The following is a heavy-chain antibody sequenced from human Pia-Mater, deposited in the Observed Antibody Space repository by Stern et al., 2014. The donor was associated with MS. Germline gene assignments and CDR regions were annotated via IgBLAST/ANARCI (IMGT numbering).Heavy chain of an antibody. V-gene: IGHV4-61*01. CDR2: IYYGGST. CDR1: GDSISRRSYY. D-gene: IGHD2-2*01. J-gene: IGHJ4*02. Sequence: QVQLQESGPGLVKPSETLSLTCTVSGDSISRRSYYWSWIRQPPGKGLEWIGFIYYGGSTKYNPSLNSRVTILQESSKNQISLKLNSVTAADSAVYYCARDGYSSTEYYLEYWGQGILVTVSS. CDR3: ARDGYSSTEYYLEY.